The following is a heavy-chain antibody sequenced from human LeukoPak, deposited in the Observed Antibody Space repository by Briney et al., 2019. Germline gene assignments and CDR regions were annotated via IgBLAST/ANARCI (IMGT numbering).Heavy chain of an antibody. V-gene: IGHV3-30*18. CDR3: AKVGITMVRRPHYYGMDV. D-gene: IGHD3-10*01. CDR1: GFTFSSYG. Sequence: GGSLRLSCAASGFTFSSYGMHWVRQAPGKGLEWVAVISYDGSNKYYADSVKGRFTISRDNSKNTLYLQMNSLRAEDTAVYYCAKVGITMVRRPHYYGMDVWGQGTTVTVSS. J-gene: IGHJ6*02. CDR2: ISYDGSNK.